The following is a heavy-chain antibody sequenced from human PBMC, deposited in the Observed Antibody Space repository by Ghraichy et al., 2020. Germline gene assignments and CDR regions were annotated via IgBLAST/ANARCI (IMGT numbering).Heavy chain of an antibody. Sequence: GESLNISCKVSGYSLTELSIHWVRQAPGKGPEWMGGIDPEDETRIHAQNFQGRLAMTEDTSTDTAFMELISLTVDDTAVYYCATSKAAGSLDAFDLWGRGTVVTVSS. CDR2: IDPEDETR. J-gene: IGHJ3*01. V-gene: IGHV1-24*01. CDR3: ATSKAAGSLDAFDL. CDR1: GYSLTELS.